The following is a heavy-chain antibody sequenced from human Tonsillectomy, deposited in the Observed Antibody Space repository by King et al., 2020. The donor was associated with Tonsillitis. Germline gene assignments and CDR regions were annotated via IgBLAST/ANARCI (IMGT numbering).Heavy chain of an antibody. Sequence: VQLQQSGPGLVKPSQTLSLTCAISGDSVSSNSAAWNWIRQSPSRGLEWLGRTYYRSKWYNDYAVSVKSRITINPDTSKNQFSLQLNSVTPEDTAVYYCARESRARFGDIVVVPAAPNNWFDPWGQGTLVTVSS. CDR2: TYYRSKWYN. CDR3: ARESRARFGDIVVVPAAPNNWFDP. V-gene: IGHV6-1*01. D-gene: IGHD2-2*01. CDR1: GDSVSSNSAA. J-gene: IGHJ5*02.